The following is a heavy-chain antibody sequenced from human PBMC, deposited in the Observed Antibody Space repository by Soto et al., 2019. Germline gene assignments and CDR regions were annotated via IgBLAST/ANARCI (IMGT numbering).Heavy chain of an antibody. V-gene: IGHV1-69*01. D-gene: IGHD3-22*01. J-gene: IGHJ5*02. CDR2: IIPIFGTA. CDR3: ARSYYYDSSGYYYWFDP. Sequence: QVQLVQSGAEVKKPGSSVKVSCKASGGTFSSYAISWVRQAPGQWLEWMGGIIPIFGTANYAQKFQGRVTITADESTSTSYMELSSLRSEDTAVYYCARSYYYDSSGYYYWFDPWGQGTMVTVSS. CDR1: GGTFSSYA.